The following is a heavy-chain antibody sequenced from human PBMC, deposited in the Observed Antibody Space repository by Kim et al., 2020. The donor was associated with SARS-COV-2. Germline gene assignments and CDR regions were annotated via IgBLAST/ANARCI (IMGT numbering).Heavy chain of an antibody. J-gene: IGHJ5*02. CDR2: IIPIFGTA. CDR1: GGTFSSYA. D-gene: IGHD5-18*01. V-gene: IGHV1-69*13. Sequence: SVKVSCKASGGTFSSYAISWVRQAPGQGLEWMGGIIPIFGTANYAQKFQGRVTITADESTSTAYMELSSLRSEDTAVYYCARVVLGKRGYSLRNWFDPWGQGTLVTVSS. CDR3: ARVVLGKRGYSLRNWFDP.